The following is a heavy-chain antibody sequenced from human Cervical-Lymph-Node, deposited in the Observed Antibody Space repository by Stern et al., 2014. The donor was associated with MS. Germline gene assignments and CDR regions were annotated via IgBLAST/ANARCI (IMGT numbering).Heavy chain of an antibody. V-gene: IGHV1-69*09. CDR1: GGTFSSSYA. CDR3: ARGVVSNRAAATLYNLFDP. Sequence: VQLVESGAEVKKPGSSMNVSCKTSGGTFSSSYAITWMRQAPGQGLEWMGRIIPILGLANYAQKFQGRVTITADTSTSTTFMELSSLRSEDTAVYYCARGVVSNRAAATLYNLFDPWGQGTLVTVSS. J-gene: IGHJ5*02. D-gene: IGHD2-15*01. CDR2: IIPILGLA.